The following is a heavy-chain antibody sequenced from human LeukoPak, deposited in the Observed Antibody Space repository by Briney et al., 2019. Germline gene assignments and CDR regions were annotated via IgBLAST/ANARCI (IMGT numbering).Heavy chain of an antibody. CDR1: GGSISSGDYY. Sequence: SETLSLTCTVSGGSISSGDYYWSWIRQPPGKGLEWIGYVYNSGSTKYNPSLKSRVTISVDTSKNQFSLKLNSVTAADTAMYYCARRHKVGAGDALDIWGQGTMVTVSS. CDR3: ARRHKVGAGDALDI. CDR2: VYNSGST. J-gene: IGHJ3*02. D-gene: IGHD3-10*01. V-gene: IGHV4-61*08.